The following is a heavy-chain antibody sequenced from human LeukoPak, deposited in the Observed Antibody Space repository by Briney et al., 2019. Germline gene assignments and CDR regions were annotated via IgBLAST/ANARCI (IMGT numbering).Heavy chain of an antibody. J-gene: IGHJ4*02. Sequence: GASVKLSCKASGYTFTGSYMHWVQQAPGQGLEWMGWINPNRGGTNYAQKFQGRVTMTRDTSISTAYMALRRLRSDDTPVHYCARGGPLRFLEWSLDYWGQGTLVTVSS. CDR2: INPNRGGT. CDR3: ARGGPLRFLEWSLDY. CDR1: GYTFTGSY. D-gene: IGHD3-3*01. V-gene: IGHV1-2*02.